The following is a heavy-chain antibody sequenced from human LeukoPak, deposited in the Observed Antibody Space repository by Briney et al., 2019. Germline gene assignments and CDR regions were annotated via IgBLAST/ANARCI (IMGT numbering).Heavy chain of an antibody. CDR1: GASISSGSNY. V-gene: IGHV4-39*07. CDR3: ARTYYDFWSGYYVDYYYYYYMDV. J-gene: IGHJ6*03. D-gene: IGHD3-3*01. Sequence: SETLSLTCSVSGASISSGSNYWGWIRQPPGKTLEWIGSIYSSGSTYYNPSLKSRVIIIIDTPKNQFSLKLSSVTAADTAVYYCARTYYDFWSGYYVDYYYYYYMDVWGKGTTVTVSS. CDR2: IYSSGST.